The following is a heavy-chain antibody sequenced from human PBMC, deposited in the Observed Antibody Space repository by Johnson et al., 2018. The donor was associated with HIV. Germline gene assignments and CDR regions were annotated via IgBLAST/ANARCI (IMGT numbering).Heavy chain of an antibody. V-gene: IGHV3-66*01. Sequence: VQLVESGGGLVQPGGSLRLSCAASGFIVSSNYMSWVRQAPGKGLEWVSVIYGDGTTFYADSVTGRFTISRDNSKNTLYLQMTNLRIEETAVYYCARGKIAAAGDAFDIWGQGTMVTVSS. D-gene: IGHD6-13*01. J-gene: IGHJ3*02. CDR1: GFIVSSNY. CDR3: ARGKIAAAGDAFDI. CDR2: IYGDGTT.